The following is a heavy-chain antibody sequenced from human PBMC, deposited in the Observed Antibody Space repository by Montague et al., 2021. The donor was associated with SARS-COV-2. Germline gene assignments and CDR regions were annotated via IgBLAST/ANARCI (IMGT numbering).Heavy chain of an antibody. J-gene: IGHJ3*02. D-gene: IGHD3-3*02. CDR3: ARISRNSRFVGVFDI. CDR2: ISNRGNT. CDR1: GGSISSFY. Sequence: SETLSLTCTVSGGSISSFYWSWFWQPPAKGLEWIGYISNRGNTNYNTSLNSPVTISADTPKNQFSLTLSSVTAADTAVYYCARISRNSRFVGVFDIWGQGTLVTVSS. V-gene: IGHV4-59*01.